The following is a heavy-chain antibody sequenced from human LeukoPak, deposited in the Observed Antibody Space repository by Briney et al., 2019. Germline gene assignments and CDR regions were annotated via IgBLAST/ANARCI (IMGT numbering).Heavy chain of an antibody. D-gene: IGHD3-3*01. V-gene: IGHV4-39*07. CDR1: GGSISSNSYY. CDR2: IYYSGST. J-gene: IGHJ3*02. Sequence: PSETLSLTCAVSGGSISSNSYYWGWIRQPPGKGLEWIGSIYYSGSTYYNPSLKSRVTISVDTSKNQFSLKLSSVTAADTAVYYCARERLFYDFWSGYPHGAFDIWGQGTMVTVSS. CDR3: ARERLFYDFWSGYPHGAFDI.